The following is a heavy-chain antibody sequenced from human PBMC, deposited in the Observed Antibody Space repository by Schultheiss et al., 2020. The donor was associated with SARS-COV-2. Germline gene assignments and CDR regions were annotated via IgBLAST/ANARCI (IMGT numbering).Heavy chain of an antibody. D-gene: IGHD3-22*01. Sequence: GGSLRLSCAASGFTFSGSAMHWVRQAPGKGLEWVSSISSSSSYIYYADSVKGRFTISRDNAKNSLYLQMNSLRAEDTAVYYCARPRTHYYDSSGYYSFDYWGQGTLVTVSS. CDR1: GFTFSGSA. V-gene: IGHV3-21*01. CDR3: ARPRTHYYDSSGYYSFDY. J-gene: IGHJ4*02. CDR2: ISSSSSYI.